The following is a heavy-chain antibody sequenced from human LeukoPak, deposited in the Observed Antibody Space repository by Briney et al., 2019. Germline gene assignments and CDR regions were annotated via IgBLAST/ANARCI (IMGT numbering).Heavy chain of an antibody. V-gene: IGHV4-59*08. CDR3: ARRVWGNASPYCTNGVCYKGGYYYGMDV. CDR1: GGSISRYY. CDR2: IYYSGST. D-gene: IGHD2-8*01. Sequence: SETLSLTCTVSGGSISRYYWSWIRQPPGKGLEWNGYIYYSGSTNYNPSLKSRVTISVDTSKNQFSLKLSSVTAADTGVYYCARRVWGNASPYCTNGVCYKGGYYYGMDVWGQGTTVTVSS. J-gene: IGHJ6*02.